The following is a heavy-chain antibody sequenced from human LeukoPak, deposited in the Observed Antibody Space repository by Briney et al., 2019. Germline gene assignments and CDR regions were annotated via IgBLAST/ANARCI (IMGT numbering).Heavy chain of an antibody. CDR3: ARDGDPGGSGYYYMDV. Sequence: ASVKVSCKASGYTFTGYYMHWVRQAPGQGLEWMGWINPNSGGTNYAQKFQGRVTMTRDTSISTAYMELSRLRSDDTAAYYCARDGDPGGSGYYYMDVWGKGTTVTVSS. J-gene: IGHJ6*03. D-gene: IGHD7-27*01. CDR2: INPNSGGT. V-gene: IGHV1-2*02. CDR1: GYTFTGYY.